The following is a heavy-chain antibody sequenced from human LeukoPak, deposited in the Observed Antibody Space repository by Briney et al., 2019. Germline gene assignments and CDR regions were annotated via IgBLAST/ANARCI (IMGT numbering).Heavy chain of an antibody. J-gene: IGHJ3*02. CDR1: GFTFSNFW. Sequence: PGGSLRLSCAASGFTFSNFWMSWVRQAPGKGLEWVAIIKEDGSEKYYVDSVKGRFTISRDNAKKSLFLQMSSLGAEDTAAYYCARDEIWGQGTMVTVSS. CDR2: IKEDGSEK. V-gene: IGHV3-7*03. CDR3: ARDEI.